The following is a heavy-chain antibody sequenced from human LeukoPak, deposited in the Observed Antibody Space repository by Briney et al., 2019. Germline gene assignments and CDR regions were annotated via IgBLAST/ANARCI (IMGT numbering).Heavy chain of an antibody. V-gene: IGHV1-69*04. Sequence: ASVKVSCKASGGTFSSYAISWVRQAPGQGLEWMGRIIPILGIANYAQKFQGRVTITADKSTSTAYMELSSLRSEDTAVYYCARDENVGDGAYYYYYGMDVWGQGTTVTVSS. CDR1: GGTFSSYA. D-gene: IGHD2-21*02. J-gene: IGHJ6*02. CDR3: ARDENVGDGAYYYYYGMDV. CDR2: IIPILGIA.